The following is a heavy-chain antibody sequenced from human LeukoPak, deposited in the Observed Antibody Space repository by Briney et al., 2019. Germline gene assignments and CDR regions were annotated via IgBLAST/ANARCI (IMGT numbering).Heavy chain of an antibody. Sequence: SETLSLTCTVSGGSLSSYYWSWIRQPPGKGLEWIGYIYYSGSTNYNPSLKSRVTISVDTSKNQVSLKLSSVTAADTAVYYCARGVYGSGRRRSDAFDIWGQGTMVTVSS. CDR2: IYYSGST. J-gene: IGHJ3*02. CDR3: ARGVYGSGRRRSDAFDI. D-gene: IGHD3-10*01. V-gene: IGHV4-59*01. CDR1: GGSLSSYY.